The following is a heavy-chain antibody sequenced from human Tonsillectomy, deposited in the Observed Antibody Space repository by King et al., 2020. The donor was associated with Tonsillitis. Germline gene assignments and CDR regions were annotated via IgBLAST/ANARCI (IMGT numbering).Heavy chain of an antibody. CDR1: GFTFSSFA. Sequence: VQLVESGGGVVQPGRSLRLSCAASGFTFSSFAMHWVRQAPGKGLEGGADISFDGSNKYYADSVKGRFTTSRDNSKNTLYLQMNRLRAEDTAVYYCARRDGALDYYYYGLDVWGQGTTVTVSS. J-gene: IGHJ6*02. CDR3: ARRDGALDYYYYGLDV. CDR2: ISFDGSNK. V-gene: IGHV3-30-3*01. D-gene: IGHD4-17*01.